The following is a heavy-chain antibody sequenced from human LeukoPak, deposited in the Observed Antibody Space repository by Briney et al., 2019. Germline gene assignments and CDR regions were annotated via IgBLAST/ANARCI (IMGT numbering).Heavy chain of an antibody. V-gene: IGHV3-30*02. CDR1: GFTLSNYN. D-gene: IGHD3-10*01. Sequence: GGSLRLSCVVSGFTLSNYNRYWVRQIPGKGLEWLAFSLFDGSSTKYADSVKGRFTISRDNSKNTLYLQMNTLRSDDTGVYYCAKQKMSGAYLPDQWAQGIQVTVSS. CDR3: AKQKMSGAYLPDQ. J-gene: IGHJ4*02. CDR2: SLFDGSST.